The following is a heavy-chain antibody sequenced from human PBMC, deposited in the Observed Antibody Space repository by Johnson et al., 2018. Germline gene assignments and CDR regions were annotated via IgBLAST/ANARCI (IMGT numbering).Heavy chain of an antibody. D-gene: IGHD1-1*01. CDR3: TTVWNDPIDYYMDV. V-gene: IGHV3-15*07. Sequence: VQLVQSGGGVVQPGRSLRLSCAASGFTFSSYSMNWVRQAPGKGLEWVGRIKSKTDGGTTDYAAPVKGRFTISRDDSKNTLYLQMNSLKTEDTAVYYCTTVWNDPIDYYMDVWGKGTTVTVSS. CDR2: IKSKTDGGTT. CDR1: GFTFSSYS. J-gene: IGHJ6*03.